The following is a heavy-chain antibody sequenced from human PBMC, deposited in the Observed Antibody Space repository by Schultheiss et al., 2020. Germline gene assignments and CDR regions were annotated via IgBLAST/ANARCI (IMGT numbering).Heavy chain of an antibody. D-gene: IGHD2-2*01. V-gene: IGHV4-39*07. Sequence: SETLSLTCTVSGGSISSTSYYWGCIRQPPGKGLEWIGSIYCSGSTYYNPSLKSRVTISVDTSKNQFSLKLSSVTAEDTAVYYCARYQLLGGVSYYGMDVWGQGTTVTVSS. CDR1: GGSISSTSYY. CDR3: ARYQLLGGVSYYGMDV. J-gene: IGHJ6*02. CDR2: IYCSGST.